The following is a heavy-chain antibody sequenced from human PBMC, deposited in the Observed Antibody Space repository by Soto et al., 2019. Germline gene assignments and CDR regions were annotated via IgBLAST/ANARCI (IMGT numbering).Heavy chain of an antibody. J-gene: IGHJ4*02. D-gene: IGHD4-4*01. V-gene: IGHV4-59*08. CDR3: ARATTVMGSWVFDY. CDR2: IYYSGST. Sequence: SETLSLTCTVFGCSISSYYWSWIRQPPGKGLEWIGYIYYSGSTYYNPSLKSRVTISVDTSKNQFSLKLSSVTAADTAVYYCARATTVMGSWVFDYWGQGTLVTVSS. CDR1: GCSISSYY.